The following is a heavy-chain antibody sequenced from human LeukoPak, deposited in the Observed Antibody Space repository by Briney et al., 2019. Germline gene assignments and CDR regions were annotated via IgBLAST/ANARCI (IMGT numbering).Heavy chain of an antibody. J-gene: IGHJ6*03. CDR3: ARPQYFYYMDV. CDR1: EFTFSTFW. V-gene: IGHV3-7*01. Sequence: GGSLRLSCAASEFTFSTFWMTWVRQAPGKGLEWVADIKQDGSGKYYVDSVKGRFTISRDNAKNSLYLQMNSLRAEDTAVYYCARPQYFYYMDVWGKGTTVTVSS. CDR2: IKQDGSGK.